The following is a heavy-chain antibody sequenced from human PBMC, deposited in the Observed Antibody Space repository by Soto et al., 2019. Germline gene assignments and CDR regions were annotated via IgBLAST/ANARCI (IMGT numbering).Heavy chain of an antibody. D-gene: IGHD3-10*01. Sequence: SVKVSFKACGDTFSSYSISWLRQAPGQGLEWMGGIVPIFGTTVYAPRLQGRVTITADGPTSTSYMELSGLTFEDTAVYYCAANSLGGGSQGDVWGQGTTVTVSS. CDR2: IVPIFGTT. J-gene: IGHJ6*02. CDR1: GDTFSSYS. CDR3: AANSLGGGSQGDV. V-gene: IGHV1-69*13.